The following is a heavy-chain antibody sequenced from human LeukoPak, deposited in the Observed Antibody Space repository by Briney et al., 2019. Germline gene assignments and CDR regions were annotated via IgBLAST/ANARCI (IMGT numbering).Heavy chain of an antibody. CDR2: ISAYNGNT. V-gene: IGHV1-18*01. CDR3: ARASSVTIPGYYFDY. D-gene: IGHD2-21*01. CDR1: GYTFTSYG. Sequence: ASVKVSCKASGYTFTSYGISWVRQAPGQGLEWMGWISAYNGNTNYAQKLQGRVTMTTDTSTSTAYMELRSLRSDDTAVYYCARASSVTIPGYYFDYWGQGTLVTVSS. J-gene: IGHJ4*02.